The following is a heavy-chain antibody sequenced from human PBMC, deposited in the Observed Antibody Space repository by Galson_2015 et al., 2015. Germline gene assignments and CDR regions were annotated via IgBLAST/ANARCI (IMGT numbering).Heavy chain of an antibody. Sequence: SETLSLTCTVSGGSISSSSYYWGWIRQPPGKGLEWIGSIYYSGSTYCNPSLKSRVTISVDTSKNQFSLKLSSVTAADTAVYYCASYVLLWFGELKEDDYWGQGTLVTVSS. D-gene: IGHD3-10*01. CDR2: IYYSGST. V-gene: IGHV4-39*07. CDR3: ASYVLLWFGELKEDDY. CDR1: GGSISSSSYY. J-gene: IGHJ4*02.